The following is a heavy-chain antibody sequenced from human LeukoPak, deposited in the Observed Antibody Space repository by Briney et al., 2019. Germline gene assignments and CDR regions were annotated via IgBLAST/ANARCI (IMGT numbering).Heavy chain of an antibody. CDR3: ARDTYYYDSSGYTD. J-gene: IGHJ4*02. D-gene: IGHD3-22*01. CDR2: ISYDGSNK. CDR1: GFTFSSCA. Sequence: QPGGSLRLSCAASGFTFSSCAMHWVRQAPGKGLEWVAVISYDGSNKYYADSVKGRFTISRDNSKNTLYLQMNSLRAEDTAVYYCARDTYYYDSSGYTDWGQGTLVTVSS. V-gene: IGHV3-30-3*01.